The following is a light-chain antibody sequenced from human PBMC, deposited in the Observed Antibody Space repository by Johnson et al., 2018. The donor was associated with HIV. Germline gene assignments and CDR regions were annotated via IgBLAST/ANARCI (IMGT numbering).Light chain of an antibody. CDR1: SSNIGNNY. CDR2: DNN. V-gene: IGLV1-51*01. J-gene: IGLJ1*01. Sequence: QLVLTQPPSVSAAPGQKVTISCSGSSSNIGNNYVSWYQQLPGTAPKLLIYDNNKRPSGIPDRFSGSKSGTSATLGITGLPTGDEADYYCGTWDSSLSYNYVFGTGTKVTVL. CDR3: GTWDSSLSYNYV.